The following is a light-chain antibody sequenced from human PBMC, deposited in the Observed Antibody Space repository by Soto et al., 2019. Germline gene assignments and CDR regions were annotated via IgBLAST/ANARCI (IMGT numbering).Light chain of an antibody. J-gene: IGLJ3*02. CDR3: SSYTSSSTWV. V-gene: IGLV2-14*03. CDR1: SSDVGGYKY. Sequence: QSALTQPASVSGSPAQSITISCTGTSSDVGGYKYVSWYQQHPGKAPKLIIYDVNNRPSGVSNRFSGSKSGNTASLTISGLQAEDEADYYCSSYTSSSTWVFGGGTKLTVL. CDR2: DVN.